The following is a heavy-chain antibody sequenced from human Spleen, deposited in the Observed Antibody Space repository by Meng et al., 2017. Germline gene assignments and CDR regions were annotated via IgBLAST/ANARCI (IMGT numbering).Heavy chain of an antibody. CDR2: INHSGST. V-gene: IGHV4-34*01. J-gene: IGHJ4*02. CDR1: GGSFSGYY. CDR3: ARVAYRWGGDCSYFDY. D-gene: IGHD2-21*02. Sequence: QVQLQQWGAGQLKPSETLSITGAVYGGSFSGYYWSWIRQPPGKGLEWIGEINHSGSTDYNPSLKSRVTISVDTSKNQFSLKLSSVTAADTAVYYCARVAYRWGGDCSYFDYWGQGTLVTVSS.